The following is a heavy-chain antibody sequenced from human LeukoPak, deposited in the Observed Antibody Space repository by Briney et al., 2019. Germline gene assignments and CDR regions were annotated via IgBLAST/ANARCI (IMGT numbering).Heavy chain of an antibody. V-gene: IGHV4-59*08. J-gene: IGHJ4*02. D-gene: IGHD6-6*01. CDR3: ARHRAYSSSSPFDY. CDR1: GGSISSLY. CDR2: IYYTGST. Sequence: SETLSLTCSVSGGSISSLYWSWIRQPPGKGLEWIGYIYYTGSTNYNPSLKSRVTMFVDMSKNQFSLRLSSVTAADTAVYYCARHRAYSSSSPFDYWGQGTLSPSPQ.